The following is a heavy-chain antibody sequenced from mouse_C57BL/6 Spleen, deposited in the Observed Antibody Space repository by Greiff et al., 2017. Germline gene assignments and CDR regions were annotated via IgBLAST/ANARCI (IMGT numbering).Heavy chain of an antibody. CDR3: ARPPYDGSYEAMDY. D-gene: IGHD2-3*01. Sequence: QVQLQQSGPELVKPGASVKISCKASGYAFSRSWMNWVKQRPGTGLEWIVRIYPGDGATNYNGKFKGKATLTADKSSSTAYMQLSSLTSEDSAVYFCARPPYDGSYEAMDYWGQGTSVTVSS. V-gene: IGHV1-82*01. CDR1: GYAFSRSW. CDR2: IYPGDGAT. J-gene: IGHJ4*01.